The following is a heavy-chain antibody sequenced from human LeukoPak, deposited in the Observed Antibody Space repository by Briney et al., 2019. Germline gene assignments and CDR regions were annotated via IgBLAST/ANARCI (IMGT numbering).Heavy chain of an antibody. J-gene: IGHJ4*02. CDR2: IFHTGTT. Sequence: SETLSLTCAVSGGSISSSNWWSWVRQPPGKGLEWIGRIFHTGTTDYKTSLKGRVTISVDKSKNQFSLKLTSVTAADTAVYYCARGRYSSFNRPNRVRKTNPRDGAYYFDYWGQGTLVTVSS. D-gene: IGHD6-19*01. V-gene: IGHV4-4*02. CDR3: ARGRYSSFNRPNRVRKTNPRDGAYYFDY. CDR1: GGSISSSNW.